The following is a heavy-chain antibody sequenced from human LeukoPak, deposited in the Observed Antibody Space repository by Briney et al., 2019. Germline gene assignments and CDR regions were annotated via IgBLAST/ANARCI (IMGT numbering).Heavy chain of an antibody. CDR3: ARERARRYCSGGSCYSGY. Sequence: GASVKVSCKASGYTFTGYYMHWVRQAPGQGLEWMGWINPNSGGTDYAQKFQGRVTMTRDTSISTAYMELSRLRSDDTAVYYCARERARRYCSGGSCYSGYWGQGTLVTVSS. D-gene: IGHD2-15*01. J-gene: IGHJ4*02. CDR2: INPNSGGT. V-gene: IGHV1-2*02. CDR1: GYTFTGYY.